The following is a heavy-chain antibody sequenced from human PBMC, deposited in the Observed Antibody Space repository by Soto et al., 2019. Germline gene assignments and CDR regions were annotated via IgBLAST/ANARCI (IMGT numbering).Heavy chain of an antibody. J-gene: IGHJ6*02. CDR1: GFTFSSYG. V-gene: IGHV3-33*01. Sequence: GGSLRLSCAASGFTFSSYGMHWVRQAPGKGLEWVAVIWYDGSNKYYADSAKGRFTISRDNSKNTLYLQMNSLRAEDTAVYYCARVSWREKYGMDVWGQGTTVPGTS. CDR3: ARVSWREKYGMDV. CDR2: IWYDGSNK.